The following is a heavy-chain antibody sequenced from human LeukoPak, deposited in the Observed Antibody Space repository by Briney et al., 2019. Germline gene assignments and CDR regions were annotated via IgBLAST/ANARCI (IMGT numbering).Heavy chain of an antibody. J-gene: IGHJ4*02. CDR2: INSNSGGT. Sequence: GASVKVSCKASGYTFTGYYMHWVRQAPGQGLEWMGWINSNSGGTNYAQKFQGRVTMTRDTSISTAYMELSRLRSDDTAVYYCARSRIRFLEWPDYWGQGTLVTVSS. V-gene: IGHV1-2*02. CDR1: GYTFTGYY. CDR3: ARSRIRFLEWPDY. D-gene: IGHD3-3*01.